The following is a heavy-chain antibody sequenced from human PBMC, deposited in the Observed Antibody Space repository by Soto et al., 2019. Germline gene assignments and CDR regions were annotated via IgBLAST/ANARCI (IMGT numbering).Heavy chain of an antibody. CDR1: GFAFIDYY. CDR2: VSGDGGAK. V-gene: IGHV3-11*01. D-gene: IGHD6-25*01. CDR3: ARLGSIAAAGTPDY. Sequence: PWGSLRLSCAASGFAFIDYYIIFMRHAPEKGLEWVSYVSGDGGAKSYADSVRGRFSISRDNAKNSLYLLMDSLRAEDAAVYYCARLGSIAAAGTPDYWGQGTLVTVSS. J-gene: IGHJ4*02.